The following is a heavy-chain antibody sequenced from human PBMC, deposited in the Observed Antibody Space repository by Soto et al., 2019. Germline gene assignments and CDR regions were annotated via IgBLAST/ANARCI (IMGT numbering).Heavy chain of an antibody. CDR2: IGYDGSST. CDR1: GFTFNSND. D-gene: IGHD3-22*01. V-gene: IGHV3-23*01. J-gene: IGHJ4*02. Sequence: GGSLRLSCAVSGFTFNSNDMTWVRQAPGKGLEWVSSIGYDGSSTDYADSVKGRFTISRDSSENTVYLQMNSLRVEDTAVYYCARGLTHYTYYYDSSGYYYADYWGQGTLVTVSS. CDR3: ARGLTHYTYYYDSSGYYYADY.